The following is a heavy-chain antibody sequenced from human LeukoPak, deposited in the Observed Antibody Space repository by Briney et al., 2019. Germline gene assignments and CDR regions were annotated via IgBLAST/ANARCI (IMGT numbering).Heavy chain of an antibody. D-gene: IGHD3-16*01. CDR2: IYHSGST. CDR3: ARDSRPNRGESDY. V-gene: IGHV4-38-2*02. CDR1: GYSISSGYY. J-gene: IGHJ4*02. Sequence: PSETLSLTCTVSGYSISSGYYWGWIRQPPGKGLEWIGSIYHSGSTYYNPSLKSRVTISVDTSKNQFSLKLSSVTAADTAVYYCARDSRPNRGESDYWGQGTLVTVSS.